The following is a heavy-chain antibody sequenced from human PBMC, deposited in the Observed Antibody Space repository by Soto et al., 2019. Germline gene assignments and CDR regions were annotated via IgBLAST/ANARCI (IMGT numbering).Heavy chain of an antibody. J-gene: IGHJ4*02. Sequence: EVQLVESGGGLVKPGGSLRLSCAASGFTFSSYSMNWVRQAPGKGLEWVSSISSSSSYIYYADSVKGRFTNSRDNAKNSLYLQMNSLRAEDTAVYYCARDLKEDIVVVVAAKDYWGQGTLVTVSS. CDR2: ISSSSSYI. V-gene: IGHV3-21*01. D-gene: IGHD2-15*01. CDR3: ARDLKEDIVVVVAAKDY. CDR1: GFTFSSYS.